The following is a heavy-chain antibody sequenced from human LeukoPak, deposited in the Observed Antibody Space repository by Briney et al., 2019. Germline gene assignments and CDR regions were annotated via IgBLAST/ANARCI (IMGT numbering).Heavy chain of an antibody. Sequence: PSETLSLTCTVAGGSISSYYWSWIRQPPGKGLEWIAYVHNNGETKHNPSLKSRDTISVDTPNNQISLRLSSVTAADTAVDYCARQPAATAAFDIWGLGTMVTVSS. CDR3: ARQPAATAAFDI. V-gene: IGHV4-59*08. D-gene: IGHD5-18*01. CDR2: VHNNGET. J-gene: IGHJ3*02. CDR1: GGSISSYY.